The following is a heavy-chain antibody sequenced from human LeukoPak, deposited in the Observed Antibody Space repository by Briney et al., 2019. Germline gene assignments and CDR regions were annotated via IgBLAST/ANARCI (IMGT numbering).Heavy chain of an antibody. V-gene: IGHV3-48*02. J-gene: IGHJ4*02. D-gene: IGHD6-19*01. CDR3: ARQDSSGPGRGLCDY. CDR2: TSSSSNTK. CDR1: GLTFSSYS. Sequence: GGSLRHSCAPSGLTFSSYSMNWVRHAPGGGREWVSFTSSSSNTKYSALSGKGRFTISRDNDKNSLLLQMNSLRDEDTYVYYCARQDSSGPGRGLCDYRGQGILVTVSS.